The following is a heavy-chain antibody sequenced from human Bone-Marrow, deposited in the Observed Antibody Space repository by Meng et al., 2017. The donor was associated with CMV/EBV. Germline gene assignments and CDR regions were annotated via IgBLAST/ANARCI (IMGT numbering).Heavy chain of an antibody. CDR3: ATCANYDFWSGFTPLRFDI. CDR1: GFTFSSYW. D-gene: IGHD3-3*01. J-gene: IGHJ3*02. CDR2: IKQDGSEK. Sequence: GGSLRLSCAASGFTFSSYWMSWVRQAPGKGLEWVANIKQDGSEKYYVDSVKGRFTISRDNAKNSLYLQMNSLRAEDTAVYYCATCANYDFWSGFTPLRFDIWGQGTMVTVSS. V-gene: IGHV3-7*01.